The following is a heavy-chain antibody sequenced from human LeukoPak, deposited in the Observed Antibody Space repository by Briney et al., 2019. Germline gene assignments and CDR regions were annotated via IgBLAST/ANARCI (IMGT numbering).Heavy chain of an antibody. V-gene: IGHV1-69*04. Sequence: ASVKVSCKASGGTFSSYAISWVRQAPGQGLEWMGRIIPIFGIANYAQKFQGRVTITADKSTSTAYMELSSLRSEDTAVYYCARRVTATIFGVDLYGMDVWGQGTTVTVSS. CDR2: IIPIFGIA. J-gene: IGHJ6*02. D-gene: IGHD3-3*01. CDR1: GGTFSSYA. CDR3: ARRVTATIFGVDLYGMDV.